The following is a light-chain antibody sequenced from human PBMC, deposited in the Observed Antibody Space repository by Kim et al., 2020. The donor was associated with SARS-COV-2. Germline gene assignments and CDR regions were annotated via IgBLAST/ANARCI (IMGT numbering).Light chain of an antibody. CDR2: QDS. CDR3: QAWGNSIVV. V-gene: IGLV3-1*01. CDR1: TLGDRY. J-gene: IGLJ2*01. Sequence: SYELTQPPSVSVSPGQTASITCSADTLGDRYVCWYQQKPGQSPVLVIYQDSKRPSGIPERFSGSNSGNTATLTISGTQAMDEADYHCQAWGNSIVVFGGGTKLTVL.